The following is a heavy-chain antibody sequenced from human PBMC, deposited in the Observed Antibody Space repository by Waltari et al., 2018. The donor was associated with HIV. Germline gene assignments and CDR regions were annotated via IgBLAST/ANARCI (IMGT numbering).Heavy chain of an antibody. J-gene: IGHJ4*02. V-gene: IGHV1-2*04. CDR2: SNPNSGGT. D-gene: IGHD1-26*01. CDR3: ARGVGVGATHYFDY. Sequence: QVQLVQSGAEVKKPGASVKVSCKASGYTFTGYYMHWVRQAPGQGLAGRGWSNPNSGGTNYDQKVQGWVTMTRDTSISTAYMELSRLRSDDTAVYYCARGVGVGATHYFDYWGQGTLVTVSS. CDR1: GYTFTGYY.